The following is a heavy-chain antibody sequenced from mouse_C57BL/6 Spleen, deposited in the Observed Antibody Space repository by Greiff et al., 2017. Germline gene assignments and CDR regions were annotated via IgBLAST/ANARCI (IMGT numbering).Heavy chain of an antibody. J-gene: IGHJ1*03. CDR1: GYTFTNYW. Sequence: VQLQQSGAELVRPGTSVKMSCKASGYTFTNYWIGWAKQRPGHGLEWIGDLYPGGGYTNYNEKFKGKATLTADKSSSTAYMQFSSLTSEDSAIYYCARWGTGTGYFDVWGTGATVTVSS. CDR2: LYPGGGYT. CDR3: ARWGTGTGYFDV. D-gene: IGHD3-3*01. V-gene: IGHV1-63*01.